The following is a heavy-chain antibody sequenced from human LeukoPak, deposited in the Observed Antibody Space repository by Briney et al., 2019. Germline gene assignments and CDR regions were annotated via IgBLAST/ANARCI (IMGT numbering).Heavy chain of an antibody. CDR2: ISGSGGST. CDR3: AKETGLGYDFWSDLNWFDP. Sequence: PGGSLRLSCAASGFTFSSYAMSWVRQAPGEGLEWVSAISGSGGSTYYADSVKGRFTISRDNSKNTLYLQMNSLRAEDTAVYYCAKETGLGYDFWSDLNWFDPWGQGTLVTVSS. J-gene: IGHJ5*02. D-gene: IGHD3-3*01. CDR1: GFTFSSYA. V-gene: IGHV3-23*01.